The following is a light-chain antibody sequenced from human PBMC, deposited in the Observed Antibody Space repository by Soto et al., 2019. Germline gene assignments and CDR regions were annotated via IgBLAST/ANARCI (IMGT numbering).Light chain of an antibody. J-gene: IGKJ1*01. CDR1: QSVSGSY. Sequence: EIVLTKSPGTLSLSPGERATLSCRASQSVSGSYLAWYQQKPGQAPRLLIYGASSRATGIPDRFSGDGSGTDFTLTISRLEAEDFVVYYCQHYGTSPTWTFGQGTKVEVK. V-gene: IGKV3-20*01. CDR3: QHYGTSPTWT. CDR2: GAS.